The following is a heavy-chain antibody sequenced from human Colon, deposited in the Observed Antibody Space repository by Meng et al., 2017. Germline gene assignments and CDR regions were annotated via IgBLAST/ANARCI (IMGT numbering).Heavy chain of an antibody. CDR2: TYYRSEWYN. V-gene: IGHV6-1*01. CDR3: ASGWALDS. J-gene: IGHJ4*02. Sequence: SQTLSLTCAISGDSVSSNSAAWNWIRQSPSRGLEWLGRTYYRSEWYNDYAVSLKSRITINSDTSKNQFSLHLNSLTPEDTAVYYCASGWALDSWGQGTLVTVS. D-gene: IGHD3-16*01. CDR1: GDSVSSNSAA.